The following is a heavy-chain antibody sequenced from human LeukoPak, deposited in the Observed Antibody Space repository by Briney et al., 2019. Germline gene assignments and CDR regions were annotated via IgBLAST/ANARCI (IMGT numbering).Heavy chain of an antibody. CDR2: INPNSGGT. D-gene: IGHD4-17*01. Sequence: ASVKLSCTASGYTFTGYCMHWMRQPPAQGLEWMGWINPNSGGTNYAQKFQGRVTMTRDTSISTAYMELRRLRSDDTAVIYCARDLTYGNLFDPWGEGT. V-gene: IGHV1-2*02. J-gene: IGHJ5*02. CDR3: ARDLTYGNLFDP. CDR1: GYTFTGYC.